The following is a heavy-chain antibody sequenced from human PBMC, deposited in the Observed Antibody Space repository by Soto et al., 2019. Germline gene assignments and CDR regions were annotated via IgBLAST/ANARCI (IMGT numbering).Heavy chain of an antibody. J-gene: IGHJ4*02. V-gene: IGHV4-59*01. CDR2: IYYSGST. CDR1: GGSISSYY. CDR3: ATSSGYDFIDY. Sequence: SETLSLTCTVSGGSISSYYWSWIRQPPGKGLEWIGYIYYSGSTNYNPSLKSRVTISVDTSKNQFSLKLSSVTAADTAVYYCATSSGYDFIDYWGQGTLVTVSS. D-gene: IGHD5-12*01.